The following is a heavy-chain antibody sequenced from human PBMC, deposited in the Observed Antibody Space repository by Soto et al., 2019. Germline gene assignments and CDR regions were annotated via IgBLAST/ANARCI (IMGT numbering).Heavy chain of an antibody. CDR1: GFRFSTDS. CDR2: ISTNNSYI. Sequence: EVQLVESGGGLVKPGGSLGPSCSASGFRFSTDSLKLVRPAPGKGLELGAFISTNNSYIYYADSVRGRFTISRDNAKNSLFLQMNSLRAEDTAVYYCTRDPVPDSSGYFPFDYWGQGTLVTVSS. D-gene: IGHD3-22*01. CDR3: TRDPVPDSSGYFPFDY. J-gene: IGHJ4*02. V-gene: IGHV3-21*01.